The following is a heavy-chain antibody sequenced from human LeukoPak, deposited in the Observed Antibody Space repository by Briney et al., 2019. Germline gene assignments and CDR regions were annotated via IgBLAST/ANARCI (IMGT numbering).Heavy chain of an antibody. D-gene: IGHD5-18*01. V-gene: IGHV3-20*04. J-gene: IGHJ4*02. CDR2: TNWNGGST. CDR1: GFTFDDYG. Sequence: GGSLRLSCAASGFTFDDYGMSWVRQAPGKGLEWVSDTNWNGGSTGYADSVKGRFTVSRDNAKNSLYLRMNSLRVEDTALYYCARSSGHSYGPFPYRGQGTLVTVSS. CDR3: ARSSGHSYGPFPY.